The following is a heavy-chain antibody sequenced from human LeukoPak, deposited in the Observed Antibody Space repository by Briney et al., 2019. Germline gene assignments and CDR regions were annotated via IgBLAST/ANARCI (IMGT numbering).Heavy chain of an antibody. V-gene: IGHV3-7*03. CDR2: IKQDGSEK. Sequence: GGSLRLSCAASGFTLSSYWMSWVRQAPGKGLEWVANIKQDGSEKYYVDSVKGRFTISRDNTKNSLFLQMNSLRAEDTAVYYCVVTRTRGDDWGQGTLVTASS. CDR1: GFTLSSYW. J-gene: IGHJ3*01. D-gene: IGHD3-10*01. CDR3: VVTRTRGDD.